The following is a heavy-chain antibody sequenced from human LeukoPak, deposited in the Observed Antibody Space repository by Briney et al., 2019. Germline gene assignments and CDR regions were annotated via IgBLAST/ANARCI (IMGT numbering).Heavy chain of an antibody. CDR3: ARHVSGIYGSRGDFDY. J-gene: IGHJ4*02. V-gene: IGHV4-59*08. Sequence: SEPLSLTCSVSGGSINSFYWSWIRQPPGKGLEWIGYIHSNGGTNYNPSLKSRVTMSVDTSKNQFSLKLNSVTAADSAAYFCARHVSGIYGSRGDFDYWGQGTLVTVSS. CDR2: IHSNGGT. CDR1: GGSINSFY. D-gene: IGHD3-10*01.